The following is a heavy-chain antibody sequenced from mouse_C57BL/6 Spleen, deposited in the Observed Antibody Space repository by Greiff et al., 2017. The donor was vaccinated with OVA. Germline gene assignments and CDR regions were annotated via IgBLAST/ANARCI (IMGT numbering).Heavy chain of an antibody. D-gene: IGHD1-1*01. CDR1: GYTFTSSW. Sequence: QVQLQQPGAELVKPGASVKLSCKASGYTFTSSWMHWVKQRPGRGLEWIGRIDPNSGGTKYNEKFKSKATLTVDKPSSTAYMQLSSLTSEDSAVYYCARGHYCSSSYDWYFDVWGTGTTVTVSS. J-gene: IGHJ1*03. CDR2: IDPNSGGT. CDR3: ARGHYCSSSYDWYFDV. V-gene: IGHV1-72*01.